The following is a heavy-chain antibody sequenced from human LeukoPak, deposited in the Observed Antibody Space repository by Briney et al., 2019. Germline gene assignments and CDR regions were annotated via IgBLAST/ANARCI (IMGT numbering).Heavy chain of an antibody. J-gene: IGHJ4*02. D-gene: IGHD3-9*01. CDR2: IYYSGST. Sequence: SETLSLTCTVSGGSISSGGYYWSWIRQHPGKGLEWIGYIYYSGSTYYNPSLKSRVTISVDTSKNQFSLKLSSVTAADTAVYYCARLAGNYYDILTGSLDSSGWYSMDYWGQGTLVTVSS. V-gene: IGHV4-31*03. CDR3: ARLAGNYYDILTGSLDSSGWYSMDY. CDR1: GGSISSGGYY.